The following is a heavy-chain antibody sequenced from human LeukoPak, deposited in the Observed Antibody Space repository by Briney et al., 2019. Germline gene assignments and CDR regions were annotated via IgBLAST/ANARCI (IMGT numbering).Heavy chain of an antibody. Sequence: PGGSLRLSCAASGFTSSSYSMNWVRQAPGKGLEWVSSISSSSSYIYYADSVKGRFTISRDNAKNSLYLQMNSLRAEDTAVYYCARDLAPYDSSGSTLIDYWGQGTLVTVSS. V-gene: IGHV3-21*01. CDR2: ISSSSSYI. CDR3: ARDLAPYDSSGSTLIDY. CDR1: GFTSSSYS. D-gene: IGHD3-22*01. J-gene: IGHJ4*02.